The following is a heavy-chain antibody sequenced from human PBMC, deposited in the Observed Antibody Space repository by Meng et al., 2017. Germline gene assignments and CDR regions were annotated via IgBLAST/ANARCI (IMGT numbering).Heavy chain of an antibody. V-gene: IGHV1-3*01. CDR1: GYTFTSYA. J-gene: IGHJ4*02. D-gene: IGHD4-17*01. CDR2: INAGNGNT. Sequence: ASVKVSCKASGYTFTSYAMHWVRQAPGQRLEWMGWINAGNGNTKYSQKFRGRVTITRDTSASTAYMELSSLRSEDTAVYYCARVPRGYGDYRYFDYWGQGTLVTVSS. CDR3: ARVPRGYGDYRYFDY.